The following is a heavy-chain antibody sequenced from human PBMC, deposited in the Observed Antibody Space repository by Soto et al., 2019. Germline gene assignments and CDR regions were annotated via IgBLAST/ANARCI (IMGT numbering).Heavy chain of an antibody. CDR3: ARLLAATMSVYYYYYMDV. CDR2: IYYSGST. CDR1: GGSISSSSYY. D-gene: IGHD2-2*01. Sequence: QLQLQESGPGLVKPSETLSLTCTVSGGSISSSSYYWGWIRQPPGKGLEWIGSIYYSGSTYYNPSLKSRVTISVDTSKNQFSLKLSSVAAADTAVYYCARLLAATMSVYYYYYMDVWGKGTTVTVSS. V-gene: IGHV4-39*01. J-gene: IGHJ6*03.